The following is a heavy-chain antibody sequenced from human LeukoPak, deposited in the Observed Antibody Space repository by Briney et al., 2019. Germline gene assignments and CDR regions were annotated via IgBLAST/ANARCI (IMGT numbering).Heavy chain of an antibody. CDR1: GFTFSSYS. J-gene: IGHJ4*02. CDR3: AREPGGYCNITSCSY. D-gene: IGHD2-2*01. V-gene: IGHV3-21*05. CDR2: ISSSSSYI. Sequence: GGSLRLSCAASGFTFSSYSMNWVRQAPGKGLEWVSYISSSSSYIYYADSVKGRFTISRDNAKNSLYLQMNSLRAKDTAVYYCAREPGGYCNITSCSYWGQGTLVTVSS.